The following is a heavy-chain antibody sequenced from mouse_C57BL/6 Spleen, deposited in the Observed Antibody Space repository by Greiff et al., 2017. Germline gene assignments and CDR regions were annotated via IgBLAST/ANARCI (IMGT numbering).Heavy chain of an antibody. CDR3: ATSYGSSLDAMDY. D-gene: IGHD1-1*01. CDR2: IYPGDGDT. V-gene: IGHV1-82*01. J-gene: IGHJ4*01. CDR1: GYAFSSSW. Sequence: QVQLQQSGPELVKPGASVKISCKASGYAFSSSWMNWVKQRPGKGLEWIGRIYPGDGDTNYNGKFKGKATLTADKSSSTAYMQLSSLTSEDSAVYFCATSYGSSLDAMDYWGQGTSVTVSS.